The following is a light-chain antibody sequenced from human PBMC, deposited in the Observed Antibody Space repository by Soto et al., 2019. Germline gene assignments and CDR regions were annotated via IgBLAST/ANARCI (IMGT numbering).Light chain of an antibody. CDR1: QSIGDS. Sequence: DIQMTQSPSTLSASLGDRVTITCRASQSIGDSLAWYQQRPGKAPNLLIYKASTLEGWVPSRFSGSGSGTQFTLTITSLQPDDFATYYCQFYNSYSRTFGQGTKVEVK. CDR2: KAS. CDR3: QFYNSYSRT. J-gene: IGKJ1*01. V-gene: IGKV1-5*03.